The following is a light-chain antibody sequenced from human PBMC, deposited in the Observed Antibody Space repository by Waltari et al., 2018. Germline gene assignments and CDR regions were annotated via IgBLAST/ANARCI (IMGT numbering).Light chain of an antibody. CDR1: SSDVGRYNY. J-gene: IGLJ2*01. V-gene: IGLV2-14*03. Sequence: QSALTQPASVSGSPGQSITISCTGTSSDVGRYNYVSWYRQHPGKALKLLIYDVSNRPSGVPRRVSGSKCGQTASMTSSGLQAADEAHYYCNSYASNSNGLFGGGTKLTIL. CDR3: NSYASNSNGL. CDR2: DVS.